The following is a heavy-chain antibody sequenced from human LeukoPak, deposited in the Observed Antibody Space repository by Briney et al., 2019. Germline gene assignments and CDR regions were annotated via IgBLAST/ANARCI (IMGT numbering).Heavy chain of an antibody. CDR1: GYTFTVYY. J-gene: IGHJ4*02. Sequence: ASVKVSCKASGYTFTVYYTHWVRQAPGQGLEWVGWINPDSGGTKFAQNFEGRVTMTRDTSISTAYMELSRLRSDDTAVYFCARSLGTGYCDFWGQGTLVTVSS. D-gene: IGHD3/OR15-3a*01. CDR2: INPDSGGT. V-gene: IGHV1-2*02. CDR3: ARSLGTGYCDF.